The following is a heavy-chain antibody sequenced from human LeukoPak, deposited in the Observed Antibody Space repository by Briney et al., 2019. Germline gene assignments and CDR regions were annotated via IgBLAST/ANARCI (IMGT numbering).Heavy chain of an antibody. V-gene: IGHV4-4*02. CDR3: ARTVSGACDL. J-gene: IGHJ3*01. D-gene: IGHD4-17*01. CDR1: GGSISSSNW. CDR2: IYYSGNT. Sequence: SETLSLTCTVSGGSISSSNWWRWVHHPPGKGLEWIGEIYYSGNTNYNPSLKSRVAISVDKSKNQFSLNLNSVTAADTAVYYCARTVSGACDLRGQGRLVTVSS.